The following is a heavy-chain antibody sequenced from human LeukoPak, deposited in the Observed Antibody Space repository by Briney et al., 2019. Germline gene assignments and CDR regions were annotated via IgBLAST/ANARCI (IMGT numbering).Heavy chain of an antibody. D-gene: IGHD2-15*01. CDR1: GFTFSHAW. Sequence: GGSLRLSCAASGFTFSHAWMSWVRQAPGKGLEWVGRIKSKADAGTTDYAAPVKGRFAISRDDSKNTLYLQMNSLKIEDTAVYHCTIDHIYSGGFYYNDWFDPWGQGTLVTVSS. V-gene: IGHV3-15*01. CDR3: TIDHIYSGGFYYNDWFDP. J-gene: IGHJ5*02. CDR2: IKSKADAGTT.